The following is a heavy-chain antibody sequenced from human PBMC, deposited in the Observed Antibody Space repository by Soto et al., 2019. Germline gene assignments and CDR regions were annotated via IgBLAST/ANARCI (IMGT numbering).Heavy chain of an antibody. V-gene: IGHV4-59*01. D-gene: IGHD2-15*01. J-gene: IGHJ4*02. CDR1: GGSIISGY. Sequence: PSETLSLTCTVSGGSIISGYWSWIRQPPGKGLEWIGYISYSGNTNYNPSLKSRVTMSVDTPKNQFSLRLSSVTTADTAVYYCAGLRGCAGSPIDYWGQGTRVTAPQ. CDR3: AGLRGCAGSPIDY. CDR2: ISYSGNT.